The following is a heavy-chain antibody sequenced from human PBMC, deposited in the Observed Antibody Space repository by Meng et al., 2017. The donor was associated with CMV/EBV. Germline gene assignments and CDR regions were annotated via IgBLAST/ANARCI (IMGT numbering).Heavy chain of an antibody. V-gene: IGHV3-21*01. Sequence: GESLKISCAASGFTLSSYSMNWVRQAPGKGLEWVSSISSSSSYIYYADSVKGRFTISRDNAKNSLYLQMNSLRAEDTAVYYCARAGVAYCSSTSCYGYFDYWGQGTLVTVSS. CDR2: ISSSSSYI. CDR1: GFTLSSYS. D-gene: IGHD2-2*01. CDR3: ARAGVAYCSSTSCYGYFDY. J-gene: IGHJ4*02.